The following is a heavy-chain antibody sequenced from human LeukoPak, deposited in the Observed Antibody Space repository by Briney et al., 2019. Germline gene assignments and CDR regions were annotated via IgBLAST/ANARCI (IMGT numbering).Heavy chain of an antibody. V-gene: IGHV4-39*07. CDR1: GGSISSSSYY. CDR3: ARDIAPLIYGSGSYTWFDP. J-gene: IGHJ5*02. CDR2: IYYSGST. D-gene: IGHD3-10*01. Sequence: SETLSLTCTVSGGSISSSSYYWGWIRQPPGKGLEWIGSIYYSGSTYYNPSLKSRVTISVDTSKNQFSLKLSSVTAADTAVYYCARDIAPLIYGSGSYTWFDPWGQGTLVTVSS.